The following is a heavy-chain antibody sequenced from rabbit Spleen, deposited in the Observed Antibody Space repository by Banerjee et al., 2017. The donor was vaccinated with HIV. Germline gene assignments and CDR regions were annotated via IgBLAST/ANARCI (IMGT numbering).Heavy chain of an antibody. CDR3: ARETWGSTGNYAL. J-gene: IGHJ4*01. V-gene: IGHV1S40*01. CDR1: GLDFSGDSY. Sequence: QSLEESGGDLVKPGASLTLTCKASGLDFSGDSYDSYMCWVRQAPGKGLEWIACIDIGSSGFTYFASWAKGRFTISKTSSTTVTLQMTSLTAADTATYFCARETWGSTGNYALWGPGTLVTVS. CDR2: IDIGSSGFT. D-gene: IGHD7-1*01.